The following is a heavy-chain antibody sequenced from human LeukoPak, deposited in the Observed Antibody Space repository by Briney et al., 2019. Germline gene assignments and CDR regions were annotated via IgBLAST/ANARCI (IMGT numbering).Heavy chain of an antibody. CDR1: GFTFSSYT. J-gene: IGHJ4*02. V-gene: IGHV3-21*01. CDR2: ISSSSNYI. D-gene: IGHD2-15*01. Sequence: KPGGSLRLSCAASGFTFSSYTMNWVRQTPGKGLEWVSSISSSSNYIYNADSVKGRFTISRDNAKNSIYLQMNSLRVEDTAVYYCARDRGVDYWGQGTLVTVSS. CDR3: ARDRGVDY.